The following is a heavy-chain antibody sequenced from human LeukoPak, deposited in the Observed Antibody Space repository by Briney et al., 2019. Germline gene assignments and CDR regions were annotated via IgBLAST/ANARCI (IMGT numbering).Heavy chain of an antibody. Sequence: PGGSLRLSCAAPGFSFNRYAMSWVRQTPGKGLEWVSGISGSGGSTYYADSVKGRFTIARDNSKNTLYLQMNSLRAEDTAVYYCAKGNCRGTSCYSDYWGQGTLVTVSS. CDR1: GFSFNRYA. CDR3: AKGNCRGTSCYSDY. D-gene: IGHD2-2*02. V-gene: IGHV3-23*01. J-gene: IGHJ4*02. CDR2: ISGSGGST.